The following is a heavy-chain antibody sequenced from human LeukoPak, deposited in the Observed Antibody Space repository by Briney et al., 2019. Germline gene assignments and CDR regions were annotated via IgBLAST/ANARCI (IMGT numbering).Heavy chain of an antibody. Sequence: GASVKVSCKASGYTFTGYYMHWVRQAPGQGLEWMGWINPNSGGTNYAQKFQGRVTMTRDTSISTAYMELSRLRSDDTAVYYCARSAMVRGVTFFDYWGQGTLVTVSS. D-gene: IGHD3-10*01. CDR1: GYTFTGYY. J-gene: IGHJ4*02. V-gene: IGHV1-2*02. CDR3: ARSAMVRGVTFFDY. CDR2: INPNSGGT.